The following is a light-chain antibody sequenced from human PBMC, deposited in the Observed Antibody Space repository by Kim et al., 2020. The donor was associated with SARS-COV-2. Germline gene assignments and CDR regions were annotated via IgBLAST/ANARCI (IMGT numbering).Light chain of an antibody. CDR2: QDS. CDR1: KLGDKY. Sequence: VSPGQTASIPCSGDKLGDKYACWYQQKPGQSPVLVIYQDSKRPSGIPERFSGSNSGNTAPLTISGTQAMDEADYYCQAWDSSTWVFGGGTQLTVL. J-gene: IGLJ3*02. CDR3: QAWDSSTWV. V-gene: IGLV3-1*01.